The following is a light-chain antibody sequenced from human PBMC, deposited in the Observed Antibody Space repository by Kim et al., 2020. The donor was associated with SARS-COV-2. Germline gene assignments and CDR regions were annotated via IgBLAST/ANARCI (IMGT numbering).Light chain of an antibody. V-gene: IGKV1-5*01. Sequence: DIQMTQSPSTLSASVGDRVSITCRASQIIETYLAWYQQKPGKAPALLIYQASSLHIGVPSRFSGSGSGTEFTLTINSLQPDDFATYYCQHYIRFPYTFGQATKVDIK. CDR1: QIIETY. J-gene: IGKJ2*01. CDR2: QAS. CDR3: QHYIRFPYT.